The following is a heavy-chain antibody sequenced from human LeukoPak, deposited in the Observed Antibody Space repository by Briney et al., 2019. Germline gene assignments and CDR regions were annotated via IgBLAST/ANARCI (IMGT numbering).Heavy chain of an antibody. CDR3: AKDWAVAGPTYYFDY. V-gene: IGHV3-30*18. D-gene: IGHD6-19*01. CDR1: GFTFSSYG. CDR2: ISYDGSNK. J-gene: IGHJ4*02. Sequence: GGSLRLSCAASGFTFSSYGMHWVRQAPGKGLEWVAVISYDGSNKYYADSVKGRFTISRDNSKNTLYLQMNSLRAEDTAVYYCAKDWAVAGPTYYFDYWGQGTLVTVSS.